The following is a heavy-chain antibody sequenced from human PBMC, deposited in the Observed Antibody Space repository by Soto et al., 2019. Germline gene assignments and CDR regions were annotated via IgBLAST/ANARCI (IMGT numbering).Heavy chain of an antibody. J-gene: IGHJ6*02. D-gene: IGHD6-19*01. CDR1: GGSFSGYY. CDR3: GRPTRQWLGLRYYYGMDV. V-gene: IGHV4-34*01. CDR2: INHSGST. Sequence: SETLSLTCAVYGGSFSGYYWSWIRQPPGKGLEWIGEINHSGSTNYNPSLKSRVTISVDTSKNQFSLKLSSVTAADTAVYYCGRPTRQWLGLRYYYGMDVWGQGTTVTVSS.